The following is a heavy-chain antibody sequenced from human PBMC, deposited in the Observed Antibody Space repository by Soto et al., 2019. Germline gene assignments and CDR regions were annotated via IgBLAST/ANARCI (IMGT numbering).Heavy chain of an antibody. D-gene: IGHD6-19*01. CDR3: ARLSVAGTAY. J-gene: IGHJ4*02. Sequence: PSETLSLTCTVSGGSISSGGYYWSWIRQHPGKGLEWIGYIYYSGSTYYNPSLKSRVTISVDTSKNQFSLKLSSVTAADTAVYYCARLSVAGTAYWGQGTLVTVSS. V-gene: IGHV4-31*03. CDR1: GGSISSGGYY. CDR2: IYYSGST.